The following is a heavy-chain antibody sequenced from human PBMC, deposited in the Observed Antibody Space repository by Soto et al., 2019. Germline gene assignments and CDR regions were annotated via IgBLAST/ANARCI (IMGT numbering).Heavy chain of an antibody. V-gene: IGHV4-59*01. D-gene: IGHD3-16*01. CDR2: IYYSGST. J-gene: IGHJ4*02. Sequence: QVQLQESGPGLVKPSETLSLTCTVSGGSISSYYWSWIRQPPGKGLEWIGYIYYSGSTNYNPSLKSRVTIPGDTTKNQFSLKLSSVAAADTAVYYCARSWGYYFDYWGQGILVTVSS. CDR3: ARSWGYYFDY. CDR1: GGSISSYY.